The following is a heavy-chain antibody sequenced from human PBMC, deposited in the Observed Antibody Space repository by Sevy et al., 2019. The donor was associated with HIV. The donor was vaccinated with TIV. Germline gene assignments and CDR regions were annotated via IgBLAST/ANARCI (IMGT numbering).Heavy chain of an antibody. CDR2: ISAGGGST. J-gene: IGHJ4*02. D-gene: IGHD3-16*01. Sequence: GGSLRLSCAASGFTFISYAMSWVRQAPGKGLEWVSSISAGGGSTYYADSVKGRFTISRDNSKNTLDLQMNRLRAEDTAVYYCAKEQLGGFYSGQRTMVTVSS. V-gene: IGHV3-23*01. CDR1: GFTFISYA. CDR3: AKEQLGGFY.